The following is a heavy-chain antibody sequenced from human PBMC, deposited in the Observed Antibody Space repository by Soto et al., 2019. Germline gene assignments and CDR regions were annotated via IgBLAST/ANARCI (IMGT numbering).Heavy chain of an antibody. CDR3: AGMPYTSGLRFDP. D-gene: IGHD6-19*01. V-gene: IGHV4-30-2*01. Sequence: SETLSLTCNMSGDSYSISTYSWSWIRQLPGKALQWIGFIYQSGVTSYNPSLASRVPISLDRSNNQCSLKLKSVTAADTAVYFCAGMPYTSGLRFDPWGPGTLVTVSS. CDR1: GDSYSISTYS. J-gene: IGHJ5*02. CDR2: IYQSGVT.